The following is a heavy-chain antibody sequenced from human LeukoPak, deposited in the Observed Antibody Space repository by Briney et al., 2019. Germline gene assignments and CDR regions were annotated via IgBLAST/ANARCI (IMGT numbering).Heavy chain of an antibody. V-gene: IGHV3-48*04. Sequence: GGSLRLSCAASGFTFSSYGMNWVRQAPGKGLEWVSYISRSGSTIYYADSVKGRFTISRDNAKNSLYLQMNSLRAEDTAVYYCASPFWGENYYDTSGSTVDSWGQGTLVTVSS. D-gene: IGHD3-22*01. CDR2: ISRSGSTI. J-gene: IGHJ4*02. CDR1: GFTFSSYG. CDR3: ASPFWGENYYDTSGSTVDS.